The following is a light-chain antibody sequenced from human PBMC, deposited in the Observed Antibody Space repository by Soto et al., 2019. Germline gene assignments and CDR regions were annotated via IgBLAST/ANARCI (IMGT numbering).Light chain of an antibody. CDR3: QVWDTDSDHSV. V-gene: IGLV3-21*02. CDR2: DDF. CDR1: NIGPKS. Sequence: SYELPQPPSVSVAPGQTARITCGGDNIGPKSVHWYQQKPGQAPVMVVYDDFDRPSGIPERFSGSNSGNTAALTISRVEAGDEADYYCQVWDTDSDHSVFGGGTKLTVL. J-gene: IGLJ3*02.